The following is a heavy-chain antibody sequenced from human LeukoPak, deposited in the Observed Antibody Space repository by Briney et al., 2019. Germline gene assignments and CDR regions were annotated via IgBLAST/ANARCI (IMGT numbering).Heavy chain of an antibody. V-gene: IGHV5-51*01. Sequence: GESLKISCKGSGYSFTNYWIGWVRQVSGKGLEWVGIIYPGDSDTRYSPSFQGQVTISADKSISTACLQWSSLQASDAAMYYCARLDCSTTSCRFDPWGQGTLVTVSS. J-gene: IGHJ5*02. CDR3: ARLDCSTTSCRFDP. CDR1: GYSFTNYW. CDR2: IYPGDSDT. D-gene: IGHD2-2*01.